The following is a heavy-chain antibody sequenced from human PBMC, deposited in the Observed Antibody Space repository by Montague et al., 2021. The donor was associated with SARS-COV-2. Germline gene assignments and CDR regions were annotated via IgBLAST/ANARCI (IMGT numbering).Heavy chain of an antibody. CDR3: AREGMVRGSYYYYGMDV. CDR2: IYYSGST. V-gene: IGHV4-59*01. J-gene: IGHJ6*02. D-gene: IGHD3-10*01. CDR1: GGSISSYY. Sequence: SETLSLTCTVSGGSISSYYWSWIRQPPGKGLEWIGYIYYSGSTNYNPSLKSRVTISVDPSKNQFSLKLSSVTAADTAVYYCAREGMVRGSYYYYGMDVWGQGTTVTVSS.